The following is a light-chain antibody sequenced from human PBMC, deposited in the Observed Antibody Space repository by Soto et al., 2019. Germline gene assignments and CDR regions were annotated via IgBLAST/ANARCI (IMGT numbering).Light chain of an antibody. V-gene: IGKV3-15*01. CDR3: QQYNNWPPLT. Sequence: EIVMTQSPATLSVSPGERATLSCRASQSLSRNLAWYQQKPGQAPRLLIYSASARATDTPARFSGSGSGTAFSLTISSLQSEDFAVYYCQQYNNWPPLTFGGGTKVEIK. J-gene: IGKJ4*01. CDR2: SAS. CDR1: QSLSRN.